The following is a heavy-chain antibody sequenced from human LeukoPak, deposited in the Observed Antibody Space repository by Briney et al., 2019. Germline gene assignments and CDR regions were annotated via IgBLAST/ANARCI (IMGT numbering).Heavy chain of an antibody. D-gene: IGHD3-3*01. Sequence: SSETLSLTCTVSGGSIDSGDYYWRWIRQHPGKGLEWIGYIYYSGSTYYNTSLKSRVTISVDTSKNQFSLKLNSVTAADTAVYYCASGANDFWSGSKYYFYYMDVWGKGTTVTVSS. CDR1: GGSIDSGDYY. CDR3: ASGANDFWSGSKYYFYYMDV. V-gene: IGHV4-31*03. CDR2: IYYSGST. J-gene: IGHJ6*03.